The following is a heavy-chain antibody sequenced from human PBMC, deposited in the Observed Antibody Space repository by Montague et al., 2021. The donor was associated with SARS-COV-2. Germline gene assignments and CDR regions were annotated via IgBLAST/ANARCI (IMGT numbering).Heavy chain of an antibody. Sequence: SETLSLTCTVSGGSISSYYWTWIRQPPGKGLESISYIYQNGSTKYNPSLKSRVTISVDTSKNQFSLKLSSVSVADTAVYYCARGGGNSADYYNYTMDVWGRGTTVTVFS. J-gene: IGHJ6*02. CDR3: ARGGGNSADYYNYTMDV. CDR2: IYQNGST. D-gene: IGHD4-23*01. V-gene: IGHV4-59*01. CDR1: GGSISSYY.